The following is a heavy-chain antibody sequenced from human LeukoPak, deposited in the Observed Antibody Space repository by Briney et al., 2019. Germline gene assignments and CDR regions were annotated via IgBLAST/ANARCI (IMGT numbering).Heavy chain of an antibody. CDR1: GYSISSGYY. D-gene: IGHD3-9*01. J-gene: IGHJ3*02. V-gene: IGHV4-38-2*02. CDR2: IYHSGST. CDR3: ARDTPFGGLRYFDWLPLGGAFDI. Sequence: PSETLSLTCTVSGYSISSGYYWGWIRQPPGKGLEWIGSIYHSGSTYYNPSLKSRVTISVDTSKNQFSLKLSSVTAADTAVYYCARDTPFGGLRYFDWLPLGGAFDIWGQGTMVTVSS.